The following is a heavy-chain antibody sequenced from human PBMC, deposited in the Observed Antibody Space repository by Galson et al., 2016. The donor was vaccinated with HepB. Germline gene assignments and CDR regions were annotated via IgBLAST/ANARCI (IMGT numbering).Heavy chain of an antibody. D-gene: IGHD5-24*01. J-gene: IGHJ4*02. Sequence: SETLSLTCTVSGGSISSYYWSWIRQPPGKGLEWMGYIYNSGNNNYNPSLKSRVTISVDTSKNQSSLKLTSVSAADTAVYYCARDRGGYNPFDYWGQGMLVTVSS. CDR1: GGSISSYY. CDR2: IYNSGNN. CDR3: ARDRGGYNPFDY. V-gene: IGHV4-59*01.